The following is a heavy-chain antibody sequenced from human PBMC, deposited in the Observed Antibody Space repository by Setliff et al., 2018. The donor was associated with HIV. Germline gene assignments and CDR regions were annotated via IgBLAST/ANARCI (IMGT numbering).Heavy chain of an antibody. CDR1: GGSIGTYY. J-gene: IGHJ3*02. Sequence: PSETLSLTCNVSGGSIGTYYWSWIRQPPGKGLEWLGYVSYSGSTNFNPSLESRLAMSVDMSKNHFSLKLRSVTAADTAVYYCARHGYFYDSSSSDAFDIWGHGTMVTVSS. D-gene: IGHD3-22*01. CDR3: ARHGYFYDSSSSDAFDI. CDR2: VSYSGST. V-gene: IGHV4-59*08.